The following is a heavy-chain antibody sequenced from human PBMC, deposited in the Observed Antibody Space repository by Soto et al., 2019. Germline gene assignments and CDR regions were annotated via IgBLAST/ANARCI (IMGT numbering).Heavy chain of an antibody. D-gene: IGHD2-2*01. CDR2: INPNSGGT. CDR3: ARAPFLGYCRSTSCSTARNWLDP. J-gene: IGHJ5*02. V-gene: IGHV1-2*02. Sequence: ASVKVSCKASGYTFTGYYMHWVRQAPGQGLEWMGWINPNSGGTNYAQKFQGRVTMTRDTSISTAYMELSRLRSDDTAVYYCARAPFLGYCRSTSCSTARNWLDPSGQGTLVRVSS. CDR1: GYTFTGYY.